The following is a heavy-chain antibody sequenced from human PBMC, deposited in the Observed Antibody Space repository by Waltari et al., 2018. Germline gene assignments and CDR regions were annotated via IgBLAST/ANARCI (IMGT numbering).Heavy chain of an antibody. D-gene: IGHD6-19*01. CDR3: ARLQQWLARERYYYGMDV. J-gene: IGHJ6*02. CDR1: GGSFSGYY. V-gene: IGHV4-34*01. Sequence: QVQLQQWGAGLLKPSATLSPTCAVYGGSFSGYYWSWIRPPPGKGLEWIGEINHSGSTNYNPSLKSRVTISVDTSKNQFSLKLSSVTAADTAVYYCARLQQWLARERYYYGMDVWGQGTTVTVSS. CDR2: INHSGST.